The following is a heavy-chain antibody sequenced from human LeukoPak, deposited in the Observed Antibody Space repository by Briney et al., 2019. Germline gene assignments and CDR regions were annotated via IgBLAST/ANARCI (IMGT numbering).Heavy chain of an antibody. D-gene: IGHD3-22*01. Sequence: ASVKVSCKASGYTFTGYYMHWVRQAPGQGLEWMGRINPNSGGTNYAQKFQGGVTMTRDTSISTAYMELSRLRSDDTAVYYCAADSSGYYWIDYWGQGTLVTVSS. CDR3: AADSSGYYWIDY. J-gene: IGHJ4*02. CDR1: GYTFTGYY. V-gene: IGHV1-2*06. CDR2: INPNSGGT.